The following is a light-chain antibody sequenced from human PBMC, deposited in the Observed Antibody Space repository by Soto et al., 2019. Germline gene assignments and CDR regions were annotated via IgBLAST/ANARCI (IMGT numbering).Light chain of an antibody. CDR1: QSVGNN. V-gene: IGKV3-15*01. CDR3: QQYGDWPLT. CDR2: ATS. Sequence: EIVVTQSPATLSVSPGERATLSCRASQSVGNNFAWYQQKPGQAPRLLIFATSTRATGVPARFSGSGSGTECTLTIISLQSEDFAVYYCQQYGDWPLTFGGGAKVEIE. J-gene: IGKJ4*01.